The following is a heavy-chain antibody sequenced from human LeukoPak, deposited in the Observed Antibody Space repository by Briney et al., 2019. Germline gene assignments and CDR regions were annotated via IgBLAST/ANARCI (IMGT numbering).Heavy chain of an antibody. J-gene: IGHJ3*02. V-gene: IGHV3-48*01. CDR1: GLSFSSSA. CDR2: SSASSSDV. Sequence: AGSLTLSCAASGLSFSSSAMNWVRQTPGKGLEWLSYSSASSSDVYYADSVKGRFTISRDNAKSSLYLQMNSLTAEDTAIYFCARGRDHAFDIWGQGTRVTVSS. CDR3: ARGRDHAFDI.